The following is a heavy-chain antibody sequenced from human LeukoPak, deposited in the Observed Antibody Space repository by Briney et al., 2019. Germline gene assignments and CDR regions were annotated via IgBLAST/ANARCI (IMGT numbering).Heavy chain of an antibody. V-gene: IGHV4-34*01. Sequence: PSETLSLTCTVSGGSISSYYWSWIRQPPGKGLEWIGEINQSGSTNYNPSLKSRVTISVDTSKNQFSLKLSSVTAADTAVYYCARGSIAAAGTGVWFDPWGQGTLVTVSS. D-gene: IGHD6-13*01. CDR3: ARGSIAAAGTGVWFDP. J-gene: IGHJ5*02. CDR1: GGSISSYY. CDR2: INQSGST.